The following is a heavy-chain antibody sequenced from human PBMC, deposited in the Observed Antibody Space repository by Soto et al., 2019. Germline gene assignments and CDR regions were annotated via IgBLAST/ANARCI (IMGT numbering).Heavy chain of an antibody. CDR1: GYTFTSYA. CDR2: INAGNGNT. Sequence: ASVKVSCKASGYTFTSYAMHWLRQAPGQRLEWMGWINAGNGNTKYSQKFQGRVTITRDTSASTAYMELSSLRSEDTAVYYCARGPGGPDGPGDYWGQGTLVTVS. J-gene: IGHJ4*02. D-gene: IGHD2-15*01. CDR3: ARGPGGPDGPGDY. V-gene: IGHV1-3*01.